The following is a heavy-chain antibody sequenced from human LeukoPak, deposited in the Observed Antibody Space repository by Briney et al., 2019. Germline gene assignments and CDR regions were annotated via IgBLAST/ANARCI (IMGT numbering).Heavy chain of an antibody. V-gene: IGHV3-21*04. Sequence: GGSLRLSCAASGFTFSSYSMNWVRQAPGKGLEWVSSISSSSSYIYYADSVKGRFTISRDNAKNSLYLQMNSLRAEDTALYYCAKDIGFAVAGTDYWGQGTLVTVSS. J-gene: IGHJ4*02. CDR3: AKDIGFAVAGTDY. CDR1: GFTFSSYS. CDR2: ISSSSSYI. D-gene: IGHD6-19*01.